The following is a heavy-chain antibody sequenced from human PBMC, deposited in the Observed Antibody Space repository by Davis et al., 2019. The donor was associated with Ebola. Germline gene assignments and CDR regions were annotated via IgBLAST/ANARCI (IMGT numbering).Heavy chain of an antibody. V-gene: IGHV4-34*01. CDR1: GGSFSGYY. CDR3: ASFGYEIDY. Sequence: SETLSLTCAVYGGSFSGYYWSWIRQPPGKGLEWIGEINHSGSTNYNPSLKSRVTISVDRSKNQFSLKLSSVTAADTAVYYCASFGYEIDYWGQGTLVTVSS. J-gene: IGHJ4*02. CDR2: INHSGST. D-gene: IGHD5-18*01.